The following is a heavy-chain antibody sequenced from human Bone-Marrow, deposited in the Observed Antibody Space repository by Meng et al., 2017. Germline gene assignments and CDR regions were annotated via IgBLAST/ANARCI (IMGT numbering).Heavy chain of an antibody. J-gene: IGHJ2*01. CDR2: IYYSGST. Sequence: LQDPRPGLVKPSQTLSLTCTVSGGPISSGNHYWSWIRQHPGKGLEYIGYIYYSGSTYYNPSLKSRVIISVDTSKDQFSLRLNSVTAADTAVYYCASLYGDSSVWYLDLWGRGTLVTVSS. CDR3: ASLYGDSSVWYLDL. CDR1: GGPISSGNHY. V-gene: IGHV4-31*03. D-gene: IGHD4-17*01.